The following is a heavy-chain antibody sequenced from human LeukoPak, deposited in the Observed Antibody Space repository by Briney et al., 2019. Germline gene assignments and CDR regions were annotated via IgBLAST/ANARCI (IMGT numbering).Heavy chain of an antibody. CDR2: INPILGIA. J-gene: IGHJ1*01. V-gene: IGHV1-69*04. CDR3: ARGPNCGGDCYSEYFQH. Sequence: SVKVSCTASGGTFSSYAISWVRQAPGQGLEWMGRINPILGIANYAQKFQGRVTITADKSTSTAYMELSSLRSEDTAVYYCARGPNCGGDCYSEYFQHWGQGTLVTVSS. D-gene: IGHD2-21*02. CDR1: GGTFSSYA.